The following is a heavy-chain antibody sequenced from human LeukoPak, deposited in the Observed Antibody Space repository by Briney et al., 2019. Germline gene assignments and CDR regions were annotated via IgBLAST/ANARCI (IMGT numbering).Heavy chain of an antibody. CDR2: TSAYNGNT. D-gene: IGHD5-18*01. V-gene: IGHV1-18*01. Sequence: ASVKVSCKASGYTFTSYGISWVRQAPGQGLEWMGWTSAYNGNTNYAQKLQGRVTMTTDTSTSTAYMELRSLRSDDTAVYYCARDPPPDTAMVYGQRNYYYYGMDVWGQGTTVTVSS. CDR1: GYTFTSYG. J-gene: IGHJ6*02. CDR3: ARDPPPDTAMVYGQRNYYYYGMDV.